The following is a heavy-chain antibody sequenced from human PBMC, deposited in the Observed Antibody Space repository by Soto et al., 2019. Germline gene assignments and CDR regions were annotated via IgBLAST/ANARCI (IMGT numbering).Heavy chain of an antibody. J-gene: IGHJ4*02. V-gene: IGHV4-34*01. Sequence: NPSETLSLTCAVYGGSFSDHYWSWIRQTPGKGLEWIGSIYNGGGNTYYSPSLKSRVTISVDTSNNQFFLRLNSVTATDTAVYFCAGGSSSAWIDFWGQGTLVTVSS. CDR2: IYNGGGNT. CDR1: GGSFSDHY. D-gene: IGHD6-25*01. CDR3: AGGSSSAWIDF.